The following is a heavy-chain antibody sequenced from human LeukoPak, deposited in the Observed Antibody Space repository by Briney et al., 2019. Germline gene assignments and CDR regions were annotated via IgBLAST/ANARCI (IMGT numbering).Heavy chain of an antibody. D-gene: IGHD6-19*01. V-gene: IGHV3-7*04. Sequence: GPLRLSCAASGFTFGIYWMSWVRQAPGKGLEWVANIKQDGSEKFYVDSVKGRFTLSRDNAKNSLFLQMNSLRAEDTAVYYCARDYYGSGWYGDYWGQGTLVTVSS. CDR1: GFTFGIYW. J-gene: IGHJ4*02. CDR2: IKQDGSEK. CDR3: ARDYYGSGWYGDY.